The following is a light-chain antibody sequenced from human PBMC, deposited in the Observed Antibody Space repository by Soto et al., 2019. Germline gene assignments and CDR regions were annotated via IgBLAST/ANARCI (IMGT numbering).Light chain of an antibody. CDR3: HQSYSCPWT. CDR2: DGA. J-gene: IGKJ1*01. CDR1: QSVPAY. Sequence: DIRLSPSHSSLSASVGVSVTVPCRASQSVPAYFEWYQQKPGNPPKLLIYDGASWQTGVPSRFSGSGSGTDFTLTISSLQAEDFAAYYCHQSYSCPWTFGQGTKVDIK. V-gene: IGKV1-39*01.